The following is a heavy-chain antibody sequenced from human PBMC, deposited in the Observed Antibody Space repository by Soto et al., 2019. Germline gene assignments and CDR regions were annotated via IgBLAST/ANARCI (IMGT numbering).Heavy chain of an antibody. V-gene: IGHV1-18*01. CDR2: ISPYNGNT. CDR3: ARYCAGNASYSRHYYAMDV. CDR1: GYTFRNYI. Sequence: QVQLVQSAGEVKKPGASAIVSCQASGYTFRNYIIAWLRQAPGQGLEWMGWISPYNGNTNYARQFRGRVTLTTETTTSADYLEPRNLGSNDAATYYCARYCAGNASYSRHYYAMDVWGQGTTVYVSS. J-gene: IGHJ6*02. D-gene: IGHD2-21*01.